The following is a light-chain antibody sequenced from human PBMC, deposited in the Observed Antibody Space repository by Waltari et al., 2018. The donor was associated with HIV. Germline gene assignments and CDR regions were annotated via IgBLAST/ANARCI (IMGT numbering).Light chain of an antibody. Sequence: QSALTQPASVSGSPGQSITMSCSGLDSVIGDYNFVSWYQQYTGKAPRLILYDVSSRPSGVSNRFSGSKSGNTASLTISGLQSDDEADYYCCSYSSSTTLYVFGTGTKVTVL. J-gene: IGLJ1*01. CDR1: DSVIGDYNF. CDR2: DVS. CDR3: CSYSSSTTLYV. V-gene: IGLV2-14*03.